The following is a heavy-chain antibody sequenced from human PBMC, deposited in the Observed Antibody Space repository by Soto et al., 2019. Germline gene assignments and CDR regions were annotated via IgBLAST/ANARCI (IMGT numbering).Heavy chain of an antibody. Sequence: PGGSLRLSCAGSGFTFSSYSMTWVRQAPGKGLEWVSTLSDSGGHTYYADSVKGRFTISRDNTKNTLYLQMNSLRAEDTAVYYCAKDSQSVSVSAARVYGMDVWGQGTTVNVSS. CDR1: GFTFSSYS. CDR2: LSDSGGHT. J-gene: IGHJ6*02. CDR3: AKDSQSVSVSAARVYGMDV. V-gene: IGHV3-23*01. D-gene: IGHD2-2*01.